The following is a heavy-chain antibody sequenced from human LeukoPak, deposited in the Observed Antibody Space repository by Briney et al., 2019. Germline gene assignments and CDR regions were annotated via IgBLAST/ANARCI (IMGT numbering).Heavy chain of an antibody. CDR1: GGSFSGYY. D-gene: IGHD5-24*01. J-gene: IGHJ6*03. CDR2: INHSGST. V-gene: IGHV4-34*01. Sequence: PSETLSLTCAVYGGSFSGYYWSWIRQPPGKGPEWIGEINHSGSTNYNPSLKSRVTISVNTSKNQFYLKLSSVTAADTAVYYCARDPGDGYRRLYYMDVWGKGTTVTVSS. CDR3: ARDPGDGYRRLYYMDV.